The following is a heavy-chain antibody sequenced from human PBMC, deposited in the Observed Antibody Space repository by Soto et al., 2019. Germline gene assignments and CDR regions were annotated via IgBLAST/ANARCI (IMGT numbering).Heavy chain of an antibody. CDR3: ARGSSYYDSSGYHGASFDY. D-gene: IGHD3-22*01. CDR2: INIGSGNT. Sequence: ASVKVSCKASGYGFSSYAMHWVRQAPGQRLEWMGWINIGSGNTEYSQNFQDRITITRDTSASTVYMELSSLRSEDTAVYYCARGSSYYDSSGYHGASFDYWGQGTLVTVSS. CDR1: GYGFSSYA. V-gene: IGHV1-3*04. J-gene: IGHJ4*02.